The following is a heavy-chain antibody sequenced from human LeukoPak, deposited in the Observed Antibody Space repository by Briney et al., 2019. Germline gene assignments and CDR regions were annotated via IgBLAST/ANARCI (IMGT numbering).Heavy chain of an antibody. J-gene: IGHJ4*02. CDR1: GFTFSSYG. Sequence: GGSLRLSCAASGFTFSSYGMHWVRQAPGKGLEWVAFIRFDERSKFYADSVKGRFTISRDNSKNTLYPQMNSLRAEDTAVYYCAKAQYSGSYYWYFDYWGQGTLVTVSS. CDR3: AKAQYSGSYYWYFDY. CDR2: IRFDERSK. D-gene: IGHD1-26*01. V-gene: IGHV3-30*02.